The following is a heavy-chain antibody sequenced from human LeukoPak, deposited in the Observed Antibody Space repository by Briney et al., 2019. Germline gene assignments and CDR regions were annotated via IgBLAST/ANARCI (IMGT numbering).Heavy chain of an antibody. Sequence: GASVKVSCKTSGYTFTTYHINWVRQATGQGLEWLGWMNPYSGDRGYAQKFQGRLSITSDTSISTAYMELSSLRSDDTAVYFCARTPSLTASGYDYWGQGTLVTVSS. CDR2: MNPYSGDR. J-gene: IGHJ4*02. D-gene: IGHD2-21*02. CDR1: GYTFTTYH. CDR3: ARTPSLTASGYDY. V-gene: IGHV1-8*03.